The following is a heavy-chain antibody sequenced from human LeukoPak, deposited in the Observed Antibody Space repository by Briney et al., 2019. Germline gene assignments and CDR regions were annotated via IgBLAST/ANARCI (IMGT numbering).Heavy chain of an antibody. CDR3: ARSALELGYFDY. CDR2: ISSSSSYI. V-gene: IGHV3-21*01. CDR1: GFTFSSYS. D-gene: IGHD7-27*01. Sequence: GGSLRPSCAASGFTFSSYSMNWVRQAPGKGLEWVSSISSSSSYIYYADSVKGRFTISRDNAKNSLYLQMNSLRAEDTAVYYCARSALELGYFDYWGQGTLVTVSS. J-gene: IGHJ4*02.